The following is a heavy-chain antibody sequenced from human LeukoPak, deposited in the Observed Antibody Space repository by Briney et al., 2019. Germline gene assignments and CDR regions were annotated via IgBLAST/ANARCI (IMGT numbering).Heavy chain of an antibody. CDR3: ARELISGDWTWDI. J-gene: IGHJ3*02. V-gene: IGHV1-46*01. Sequence: ASVKVSCKASGYTFTSYGISRVRQAPGQGLEWMGIINPSGGSTTYAQKFQGRVTMTRDTSTSTVYMELSSLRSEDTAVYYCARELISGDWTWDIWGQGTMVTVSS. CDR1: GYTFTSYG. CDR2: INPSGGST. D-gene: IGHD2-21*02.